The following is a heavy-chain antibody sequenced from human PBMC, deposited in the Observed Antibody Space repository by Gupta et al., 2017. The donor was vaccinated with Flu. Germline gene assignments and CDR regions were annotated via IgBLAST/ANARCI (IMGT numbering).Heavy chain of an antibody. V-gene: IGHV1-2*02. J-gene: IGHJ4*02. Sequence: GAEVKKPGASVKVSCKASGYTFTGYYMHWVRQAPGQGLEWMGWINPNSGGTNYAQKFQGRVTMTRDTSISTAYMELSRLRSDDTAVYYCARVGKLTAGYSSGFVDYWGQGTLVTVSS. CDR2: INPNSGGT. CDR3: ARVGKLTAGYSSGFVDY. D-gene: IGHD6-19*01. CDR1: GYTFTGYY.